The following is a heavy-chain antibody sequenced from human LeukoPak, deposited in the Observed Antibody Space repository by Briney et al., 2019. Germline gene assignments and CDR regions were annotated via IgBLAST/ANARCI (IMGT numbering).Heavy chain of an antibody. V-gene: IGHV3-72*01. CDR3: ARDLSGGDYTAFDV. CDR2: SRNRARGSTT. Sequence: QPGRSLRLSCAASGFIFSDHHMDWVREAPGKGLEWIGRSRNRARGSTTEYAASVKGRFTISRDDSKNSLSLHMNSLNTEDTAVYYCARDLSGGDYTAFDVWGQGTMVTVSS. J-gene: IGHJ3*01. D-gene: IGHD2-21*02. CDR1: GFIFSDHH.